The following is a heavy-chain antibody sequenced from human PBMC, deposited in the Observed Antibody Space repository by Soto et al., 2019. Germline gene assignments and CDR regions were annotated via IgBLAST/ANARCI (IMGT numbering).Heavy chain of an antibody. Sequence: EVQLVESGGGLVQPGGSLRLSCAASGFTFSDYYMDWVRQAPGKGLEWVGRIRNKAKSYTTEYAASVKGRFTVSRDDSQTSLFLQMNSLGTEDTAIYYCVSAAAAPTGHWYFDLWGRGTPVIVSS. CDR2: IRNKAKSYTT. D-gene: IGHD6-13*01. CDR1: GFTFSDYY. J-gene: IGHJ2*01. CDR3: VSAAAAPTGHWYFDL. V-gene: IGHV3-72*01.